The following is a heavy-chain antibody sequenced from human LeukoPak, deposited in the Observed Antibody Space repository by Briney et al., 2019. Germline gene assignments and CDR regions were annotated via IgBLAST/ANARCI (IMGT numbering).Heavy chain of an antibody. CDR1: GFTFSSYE. Sequence: GGSLRLSCAASGFTFSSYEMNWVRQAPGKGLEWVSYISSSGSAIYYADSVKGRFTISRDNTRHSLYLQMNSLRAEDTAVYYCARDPASIDSSGYSYGFWGQGTLVRVSS. V-gene: IGHV3-48*03. CDR2: ISSSGSAI. D-gene: IGHD3-22*01. J-gene: IGHJ4*02. CDR3: ARDPASIDSSGYSYGF.